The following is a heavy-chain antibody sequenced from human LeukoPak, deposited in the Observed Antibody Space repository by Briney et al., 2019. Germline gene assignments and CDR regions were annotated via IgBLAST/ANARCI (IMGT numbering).Heavy chain of an antibody. CDR3: AKEVTVTPYSTYYYYGMDV. V-gene: IGHV1-46*01. Sequence: ASVKVSCKTSGYTFTNFYMHWVRQAPGQGLEWMGIINPSGGNTGYAQKFQGRVTMTRDTSTSTVYMELSSLRSEDTAVYYCAKEVTVTPYSTYYYYGMDVWGQGTTVTVSS. J-gene: IGHJ6*02. CDR2: INPSGGNT. D-gene: IGHD4-17*01. CDR1: GYTFTNFY.